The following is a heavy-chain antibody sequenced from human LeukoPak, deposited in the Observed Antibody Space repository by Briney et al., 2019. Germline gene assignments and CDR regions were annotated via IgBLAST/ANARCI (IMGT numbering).Heavy chain of an antibody. V-gene: IGHV3-21*01. D-gene: IGHD5-12*01. Sequence: GGSLRLSCAASGFTFSSYRMHWVRQAPGKGLEWVSSISSGSSYIYYADSVKGRFTISRDNAKNSLYLQMNSLRAEDMAVYYCARGVQDIVAILFDYWGQGTLVTVSS. CDR3: ARGVQDIVAILFDY. CDR2: ISSGSSYI. CDR1: GFTFSSYR. J-gene: IGHJ4*02.